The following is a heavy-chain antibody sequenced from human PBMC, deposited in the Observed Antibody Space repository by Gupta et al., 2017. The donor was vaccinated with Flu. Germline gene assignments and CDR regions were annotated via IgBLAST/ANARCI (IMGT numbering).Heavy chain of an antibody. CDR2: INSDGSST. CDR1: GFTFSSYW. J-gene: IGHJ4*02. CDR3: ATSRSFDY. V-gene: IGHV3-74*01. D-gene: IGHD3-16*02. Sequence: EVQLVESGEGLVQPGGSLRLSCAASGFTFSSYWMHWVRQAPGKGLVWVSGINSDGSSTNYADAVKGRFTISRDNAKSTLYLQMNSLRAEDTAVYYCATSRSFDYWGQGTLVTVSS.